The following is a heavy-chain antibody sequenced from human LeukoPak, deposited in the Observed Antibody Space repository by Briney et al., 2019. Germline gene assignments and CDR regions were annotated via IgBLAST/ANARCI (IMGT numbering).Heavy chain of an antibody. CDR1: GGTFSSYA. CDR3: ARSGAYYYDSSGLF. CDR2: IIPILGIA. D-gene: IGHD3-22*01. V-gene: IGHV1-69*04. J-gene: IGHJ4*02. Sequence: ASVKVSCKASGGTFSSYAISWVRQAPGQGLEWMGRIIPILGIANYAQKSQGRVTITADKSTSTAYMELSSLRSEDTAVYYCARSGAYYYDSSGLFWGQGTLVTVSS.